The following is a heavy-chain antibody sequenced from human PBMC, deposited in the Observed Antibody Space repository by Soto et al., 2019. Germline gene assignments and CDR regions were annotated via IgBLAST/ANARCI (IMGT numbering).Heavy chain of an antibody. CDR3: TTDRSHYDYVWVVRYGMDV. Sequence: PGGSLRLSCAASGFTFSNAWMNWVRQAPGKGLEWVGRIKSKTDGGTTDYAAPVKGRFTISRDDSKNTLYLQMNSLKTEDTAVYYCTTDRSHYDYVWVVRYGMDVWGQGTTVTVSS. V-gene: IGHV3-15*07. J-gene: IGHJ6*02. CDR2: IKSKTDGGTT. CDR1: GFTFSNAW. D-gene: IGHD3-16*01.